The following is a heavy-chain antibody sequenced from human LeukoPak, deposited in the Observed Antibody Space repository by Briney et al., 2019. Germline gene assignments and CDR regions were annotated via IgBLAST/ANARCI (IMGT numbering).Heavy chain of an antibody. D-gene: IGHD5-12*01. Sequence: GGSLRLSCAASGFTFSSYAMSWVRQAPGKGLEWVSDISGSGGSTYYADSVRGRFTISRDNSKNTLYLQMNSLRAEDTAVYYCAKDLYSGYDFGYDYWGQGTLVTVSS. J-gene: IGHJ4*02. V-gene: IGHV3-23*01. CDR3: AKDLYSGYDFGYDY. CDR1: GFTFSSYA. CDR2: ISGSGGST.